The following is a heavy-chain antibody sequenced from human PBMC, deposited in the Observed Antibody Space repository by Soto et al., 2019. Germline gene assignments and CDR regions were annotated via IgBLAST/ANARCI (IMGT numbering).Heavy chain of an antibody. CDR1: GGSISNYY. V-gene: IGHV4-59*01. D-gene: IGHD4-4*01. CDR3: AKRRGDHSNYSWGIDV. Sequence: SETLSLTCTVSGGSISNYYWSWIRQPPGKGLEWIGYIYYSGSTNYNPSLKSRVTISVDTSKNQFSLKPNSVTAADTAVYYCAKRRGDHSNYSWGIDVWGQGTTVTVSS. J-gene: IGHJ6*02. CDR2: IYYSGST.